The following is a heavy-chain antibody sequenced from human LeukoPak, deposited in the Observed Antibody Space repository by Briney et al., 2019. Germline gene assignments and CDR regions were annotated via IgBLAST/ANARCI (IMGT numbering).Heavy chain of an antibody. Sequence: GGSLRLSCAASGFTFSSYEMNWVRQAPGKGLEWVSYISSSGSTKYYADSVKGRVTISRDNAKNSLHLQMNSLRAEDTAVYYCARGPGSYNWYIDLWGRGTLVTVSS. J-gene: IGHJ2*01. CDR1: GFTFSSYE. V-gene: IGHV3-48*03. CDR2: ISSSGSTK. CDR3: ARGPGSYNWYIDL. D-gene: IGHD3-10*01.